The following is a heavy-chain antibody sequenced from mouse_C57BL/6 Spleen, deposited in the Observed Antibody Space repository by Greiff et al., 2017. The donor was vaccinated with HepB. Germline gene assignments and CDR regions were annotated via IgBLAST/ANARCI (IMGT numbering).Heavy chain of an antibody. J-gene: IGHJ4*01. Sequence: VKLQQPGAELVKPGASVKMSCKASGYTFTSYWITWVKQRPGQGLEWIGDIYPGSGSTNYNEKFKSKATLTVDTSSSTAYMQLSSLTSEDSAVYYCATEGYYGSSPMDYWGQGTSVTVSS. CDR1: GYTFTSYW. CDR3: ATEGYYGSSPMDY. CDR2: IYPGSGST. D-gene: IGHD1-1*01. V-gene: IGHV1-55*01.